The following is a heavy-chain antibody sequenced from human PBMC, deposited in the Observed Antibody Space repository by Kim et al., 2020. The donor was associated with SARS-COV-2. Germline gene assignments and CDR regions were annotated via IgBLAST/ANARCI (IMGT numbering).Heavy chain of an antibody. CDR3: ARDFRSGLDTFYI. D-gene: IGHD6-19*01. V-gene: IGHV1-18*01. Sequence: ASVKVSCKASGYTFTDYGISWVRQAPGQGLEWMGWIDTYNGRTNYAQKLRGRVTMTTDTSTSTTYMELRSLRSDDTAVFYCARDFRSGLDTFYIWGQGTMVTVSS. CDR2: IDTYNGRT. CDR1: GYTFTDYG. J-gene: IGHJ3*02.